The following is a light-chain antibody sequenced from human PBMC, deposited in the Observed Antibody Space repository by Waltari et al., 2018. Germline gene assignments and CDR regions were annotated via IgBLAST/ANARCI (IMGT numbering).Light chain of an antibody. J-gene: IGKJ4*01. CDR3: QQYDNYPLT. CDR1: QDISSS. CDR2: DAS. Sequence: DIQMSQSPSSPSPSLGDRVTPTCHATQDISSSLNWYQQKPGKAPNLLIYDASTLDAGVPSRFSGSGSGTDFTFTISSLQPEDIATYYCQQYDNYPLTFSGGTKVEVK. V-gene: IGKV1-33*01.